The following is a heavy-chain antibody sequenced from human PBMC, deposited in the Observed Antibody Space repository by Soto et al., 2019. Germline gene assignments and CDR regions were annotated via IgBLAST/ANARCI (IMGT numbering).Heavy chain of an antibody. D-gene: IGHD2-15*01. CDR1: GVSFSGYY. V-gene: IGHV4-34*02. CDR2: INPSGTT. J-gene: IGHJ4*02. CDR3: ARGPHGGNTPGLDS. Sequence: QVQLQQWGAGLLKPSETLSLTCAVYGVSFSGYYWSWIRQPPGKGLEWIGEINPSGTTKNNPSLKSRVTISVDTSKNQFSLKLSSVTAADTAVYYCARGPHGGNTPGLDSWGQGSLVTVSS.